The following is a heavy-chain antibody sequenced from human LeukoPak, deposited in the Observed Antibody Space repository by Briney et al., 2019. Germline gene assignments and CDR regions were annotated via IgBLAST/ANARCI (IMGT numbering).Heavy chain of an antibody. CDR1: GFSFSGST. Sequence: PGGSLRLSCAASGFSFSGSTIHWVRQASGKGLEWVGRIRTKGNNYATAYAASVRCRFTISRDDSKNTAFLQMNSLKTEDTAMYYCTRHADDTSNWGQGTLVTVSS. V-gene: IGHV3-73*01. D-gene: IGHD3-22*01. CDR2: IRTKGNNYAT. CDR3: TRHADDTSN. J-gene: IGHJ4*02.